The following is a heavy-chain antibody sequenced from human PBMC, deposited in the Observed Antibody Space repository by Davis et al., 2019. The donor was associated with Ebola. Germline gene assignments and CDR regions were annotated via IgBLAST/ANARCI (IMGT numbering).Heavy chain of an antibody. J-gene: IGHJ3*02. CDR3: AREGDYGSQPESGVVAFDI. CDR2: ISSSSSTI. Sequence: PGGSLRLSCAASGFTFSSYSMNWVRQAPGKGLEWVSYISSSSSTIYYADSVKGRFTISRDNAKNTLYLQMNSLRAEDAAVYYCAREGDYGSQPESGVVAFDIWGQGTMVTVSS. CDR1: GFTFSSYS. V-gene: IGHV3-48*04. D-gene: IGHD1-14*01.